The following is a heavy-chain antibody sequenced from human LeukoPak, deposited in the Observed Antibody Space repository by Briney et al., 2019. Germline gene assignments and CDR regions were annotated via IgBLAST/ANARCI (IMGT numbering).Heavy chain of an antibody. CDR1: GDSISSYY. J-gene: IGHJ4*02. V-gene: IGHV4-4*07. CDR3: AREGGSSRYFDY. D-gene: IGHD6-13*01. Sequence: SETLSLTCTVSGDSISSYYWSWTRQPAGKGLEWIGRIYISGSSNYNPSLKSRVTMSVDTSKNQFSLNLSSVTAADTAVYYCAREGGSSRYFDYWGQGTLVTVSS. CDR2: IYISGSS.